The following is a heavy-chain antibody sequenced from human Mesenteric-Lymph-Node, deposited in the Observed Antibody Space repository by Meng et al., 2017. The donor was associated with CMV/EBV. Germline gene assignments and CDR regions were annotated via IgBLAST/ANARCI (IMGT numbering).Heavy chain of an antibody. CDR1: GFTFSSYA. J-gene: IGHJ5*02. V-gene: IGHV3-66*02. Sequence: GESLKISCAASGFTFSSYAMSWVRQAPGKGLEWVSVIYSGGSTYYADSVKGRFTISRDNSKNTLYLQMNNLRAEDTAVYYCARDSQGLGPWGQGTLVTVSS. CDR2: IYSGGST. D-gene: IGHD6-19*01. CDR3: ARDSQGLGP.